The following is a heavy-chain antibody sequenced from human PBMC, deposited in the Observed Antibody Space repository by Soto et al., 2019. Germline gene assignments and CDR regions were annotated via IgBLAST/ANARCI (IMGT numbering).Heavy chain of an antibody. J-gene: IGHJ3*02. CDR1: GFTFSSYS. D-gene: IGHD2-15*01. V-gene: IGHV3-21*01. CDR3: ARKAIDCSGGSCHDAFDI. Sequence: GGSLRLSCAASGFTFSSYSMNWVRQAPGKGLEWVSSISSSSSYIYYADSVKGRFTISRDNAKNSLYLQMNSLRAEDTAVYYCARKAIDCSGGSCHDAFDIWGQGTMVTVSS. CDR2: ISSSSSYI.